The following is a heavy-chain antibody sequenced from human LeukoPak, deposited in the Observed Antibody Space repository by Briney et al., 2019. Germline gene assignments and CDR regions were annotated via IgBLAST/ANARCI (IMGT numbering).Heavy chain of an antibody. CDR2: ISGYNGKT. J-gene: IGHJ5*02. CDR1: GYTFTSYG. D-gene: IGHD3-22*01. Sequence: ASVKVSCKASGYTFTSYGISWVRQAPGQGPEWMGWISGYNGKTNYAEKFEGRVTMTRDTSTSTAYMELRSLRSDDTAMYYCARDDRTPFDPWGQGTLVTVSS. V-gene: IGHV1-18*01. CDR3: ARDDRTPFDP.